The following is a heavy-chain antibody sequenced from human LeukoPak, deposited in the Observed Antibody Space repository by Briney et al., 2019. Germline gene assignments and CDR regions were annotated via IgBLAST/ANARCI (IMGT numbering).Heavy chain of an antibody. CDR2: ISYNGSNK. CDR3: ASSAGI. V-gene: IGHV3-30*03. D-gene: IGHD1-26*01. Sequence: GGSLRLSCAASGFTFSSYGMHWVRQAPGKGLEWVAVISYNGSNKYYADSVKGRFTISRDNSKNTLYLQMNSLRAEDTAVYYCASSAGIWGQGTMVTVSS. CDR1: GFTFSSYG. J-gene: IGHJ3*02.